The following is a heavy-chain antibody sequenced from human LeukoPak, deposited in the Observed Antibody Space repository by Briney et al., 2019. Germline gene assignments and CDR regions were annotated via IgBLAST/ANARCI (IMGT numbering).Heavy chain of an antibody. CDR1: GGTFSSYA. CDR3: ATLPIYYDFWSGYIY. V-gene: IGHV1-69*13. J-gene: IGHJ4*02. CDR2: IIPIFGTA. D-gene: IGHD3-3*01. Sequence: SVKVSCKASGGTFSSYAISWVRQAPGQGLEWMGGIIPIFGTANYAQKFQGRVTITADESTSTAYMELSGLRSEDTAVYYCATLPIYYDFWSGYIYWGQGTLVTVSS.